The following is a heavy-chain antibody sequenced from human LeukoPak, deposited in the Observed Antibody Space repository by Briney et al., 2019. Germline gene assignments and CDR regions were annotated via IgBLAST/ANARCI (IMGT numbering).Heavy chain of an antibody. Sequence: GGSLRLSCAASGFTFSSYAIHWVRQAPGKGLEWVSSISSSSIYTNYADSVKGRFTISRDNAKNSLFLQINNLRAEDTAVYYCARRYCSAGICYSGFDYWGQGTLVTVSS. CDR3: ARRYCSAGICYSGFDY. V-gene: IGHV3-21*01. J-gene: IGHJ4*02. CDR1: GFTFSSYA. D-gene: IGHD2-15*01. CDR2: ISSSSIYT.